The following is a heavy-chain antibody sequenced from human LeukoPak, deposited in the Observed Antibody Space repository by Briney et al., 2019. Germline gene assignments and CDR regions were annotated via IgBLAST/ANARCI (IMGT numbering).Heavy chain of an antibody. V-gene: IGHV5-51*01. Sequence: GESLKISCKDSGYRFTSYWIGWVRQMPGKGLEWMGSIYPGDSHTRYSPSFQGQVTISADKSISTAYLQWSSLKASDTATYYCARMAGCSGGSCFAEYFQYWGQGTLVTVSS. CDR2: IYPGDSHT. J-gene: IGHJ1*01. D-gene: IGHD2-15*01. CDR1: GYRFTSYW. CDR3: ARMAGCSGGSCFAEYFQY.